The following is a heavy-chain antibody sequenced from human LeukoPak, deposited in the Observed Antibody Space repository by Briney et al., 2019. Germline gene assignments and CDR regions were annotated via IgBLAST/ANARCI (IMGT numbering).Heavy chain of an antibody. V-gene: IGHV1-2*06. J-gene: IGHJ4*02. CDR3: ARVDAYFTEYYDFWSGYPNSFDY. Sequence: GASVKVSCXASGYTFTDYYMHWVRQAPGQGLEWMGRINPNSGGTNYAQKFQGRVTMTRDPSISTAYMELSRLRSDDTAVYYCARVDAYFTEYYDFWSGYPNSFDYWGQGTLVTVSS. CDR2: INPNSGGT. CDR1: GYTFTDYY. D-gene: IGHD3-3*01.